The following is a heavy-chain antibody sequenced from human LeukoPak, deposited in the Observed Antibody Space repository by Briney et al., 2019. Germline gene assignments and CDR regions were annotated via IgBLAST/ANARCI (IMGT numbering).Heavy chain of an antibody. V-gene: IGHV3-30*18. J-gene: IGHJ4*02. CDR2: ISYDGSKK. D-gene: IGHD4-17*01. CDR1: GFTFSNYG. CDR3: ANGRVTTTEIGEFDY. Sequence: PGGSLRLSCAASGFTFSNYGVHWVRQAPGKGLEWVAVISYDGSKKFYVDSVKGRFTISRDNSKNTLYLQMNSLRAEDTAVYYCANGRVTTTEIGEFDYWGQGTLVTVSS.